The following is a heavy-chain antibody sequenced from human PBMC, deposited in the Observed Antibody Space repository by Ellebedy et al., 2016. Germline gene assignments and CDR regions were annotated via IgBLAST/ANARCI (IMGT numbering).Heavy chain of an antibody. Sequence: SLKISXAASGFTFDDYAMHWVRQAPGKGLEWVSGISWNSGSIGYADSVKGRFTISRDNAKNSLYLQMNSLRAEDTALYYCAKSAEYGDYFVDYWGQGTLVTVSS. CDR1: GFTFDDYA. CDR2: ISWNSGSI. V-gene: IGHV3-9*01. D-gene: IGHD4-17*01. CDR3: AKSAEYGDYFVDY. J-gene: IGHJ4*02.